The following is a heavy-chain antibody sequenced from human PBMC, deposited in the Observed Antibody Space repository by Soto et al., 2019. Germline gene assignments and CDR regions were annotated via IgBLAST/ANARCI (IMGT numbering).Heavy chain of an antibody. Sequence: QVQLQESGPGLVKPSETLSLTCTVSAASIRDYYWSWIRQPAGRGLEWLGRIHSTGSDNVNPSLMRRVSMSVDTSKNQFSLKLKSVPAADTAVYYCAREGLGFDYWGQGTLVTVSS. CDR3: AREGLGFDY. CDR2: IHSTGSD. CDR1: AASIRDYY. D-gene: IGHD7-27*01. J-gene: IGHJ4*02. V-gene: IGHV4-4*07.